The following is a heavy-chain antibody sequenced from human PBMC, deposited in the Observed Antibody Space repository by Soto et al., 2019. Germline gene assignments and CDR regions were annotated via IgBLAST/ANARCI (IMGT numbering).Heavy chain of an antibody. V-gene: IGHV1-8*01. CDR3: ARGVYCSRTSRETLYYYYYGMDV. J-gene: IGHJ6*02. CDR2: MNPNSGNT. D-gene: IGHD2-2*01. CDR1: GYTFTSYD. Sequence: GASVKVSCKASGYTFTSYDINWVRQATGQGLEWMGWMNPNSGNTGYAQKFQGRVTMTRNTSISTAYMELSSLRSEDTAVYYCARGVYCSRTSRETLYYYYYGMDVWGQGTTVTVSS.